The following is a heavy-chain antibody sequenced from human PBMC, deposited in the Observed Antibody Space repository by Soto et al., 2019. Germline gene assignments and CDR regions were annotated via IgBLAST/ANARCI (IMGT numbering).Heavy chain of an antibody. CDR3: ARAFYITIFERSGYYYYMDV. J-gene: IGHJ6*03. CDR2: IWYDGSNK. Sequence: PGGSLRLSCAASGFTFSSYGMHWVRQAPGKGLEWVAVIWYDGSNKYYADSVKGRFTISRDNSKDTLYLQMNSLRAEDTAVYYCARAFYITIFERSGYYYYMDVWGKGTTVTVSS. D-gene: IGHD3-3*01. V-gene: IGHV3-33*01. CDR1: GFTFSSYG.